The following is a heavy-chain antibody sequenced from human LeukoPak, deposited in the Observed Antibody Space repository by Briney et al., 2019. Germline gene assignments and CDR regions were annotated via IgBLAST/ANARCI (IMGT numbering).Heavy chain of an antibody. CDR3: ARSYQVPVYGSGSYIYYYYYMDV. CDR1: VYVVSRGHY. V-gene: IGHV4-38-2*02. Sequence: SETLSLTCTVSVYVVSRGHYWDWIRQPPGKGLEWIASIYHSGTTYYNPSLKSRVTISLDTSRNQLSLRLTSVTAADTAVYYCARSYQVPVYGSGSYIYYYYYMDVWGKGTTVTISS. J-gene: IGHJ6*03. D-gene: IGHD3-10*01. CDR2: IYHSGTT.